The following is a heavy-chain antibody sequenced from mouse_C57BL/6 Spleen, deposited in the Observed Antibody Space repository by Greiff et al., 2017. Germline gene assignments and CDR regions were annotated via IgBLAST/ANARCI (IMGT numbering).Heavy chain of an antibody. D-gene: IGHD2-4*01. CDR2: ISYSGRT. V-gene: IGHV3-1*01. Sequence: EVKLQESGPGMVKPSQSLSLTCTVTGYSIPSGYDWHCLRPFPGNKLDLMGYISYSGRTNYNPSLKSRISITHDTSKNHFFLKLNSVTTEDTATYYCARGLRHYYAMDYWGQGTSVTVSS. J-gene: IGHJ4*01. CDR3: ARGLRHYYAMDY. CDR1: GYSIPSGYD.